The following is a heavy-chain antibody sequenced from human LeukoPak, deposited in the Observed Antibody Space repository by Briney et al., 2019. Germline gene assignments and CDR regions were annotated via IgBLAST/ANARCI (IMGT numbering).Heavy chain of an antibody. Sequence: GESLKISCAASGFTFSDYYMSWIRQAPGKGLEWVSYISSSGSTIYYADSVKGRFTISRDNAKNPLYLQMNSLRAEDTAVYYCAREGIVGATNDYWGQGTLVTVSS. V-gene: IGHV3-11*01. CDR2: ISSSGSTI. D-gene: IGHD1-26*01. CDR1: GFTFSDYY. CDR3: AREGIVGATNDY. J-gene: IGHJ4*02.